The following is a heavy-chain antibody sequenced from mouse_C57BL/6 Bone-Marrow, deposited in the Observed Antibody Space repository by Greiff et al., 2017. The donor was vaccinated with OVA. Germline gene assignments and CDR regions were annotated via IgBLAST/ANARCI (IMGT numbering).Heavy chain of an antibody. Sequence: QVTLKVSGPGILQPSQTLSLTCSFSGFSLSTFGMGVGWIRQPSGKGLEWLVHIWWDDDTYYNPALTSRLPISKDTSTNQVFLKIAHVDTADTATYYCARQYYGSSFPFAYWGQGTLVTVSA. CDR2: IWWDDDT. V-gene: IGHV8-8*01. CDR3: ARQYYGSSFPFAY. D-gene: IGHD1-1*01. CDR1: GFSLSTFGMG. J-gene: IGHJ3*01.